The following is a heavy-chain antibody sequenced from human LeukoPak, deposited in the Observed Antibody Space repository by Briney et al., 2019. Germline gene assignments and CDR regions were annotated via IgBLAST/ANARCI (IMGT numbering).Heavy chain of an antibody. Sequence: GGSLRLSCAASGFTFSSYAMSWVRQAPGKGLEWVSAISSSSTIYYADSVKGRFTISRDNAKNSLYLQMNSLRAEDTAVYYCARGSTYYDSSGQVPFDYWGQGTLVTVSS. J-gene: IGHJ4*02. CDR2: ISSSSTI. V-gene: IGHV3-69-1*01. CDR1: GFTFSSYA. CDR3: ARGSTYYDSSGQVPFDY. D-gene: IGHD3-22*01.